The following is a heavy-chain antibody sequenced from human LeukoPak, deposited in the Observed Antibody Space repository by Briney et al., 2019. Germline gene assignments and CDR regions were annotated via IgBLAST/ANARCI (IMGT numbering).Heavy chain of an antibody. CDR1: GFTFSNYA. CDR2: ISDSAGAT. J-gene: IGHJ4*02. CDR3: AKGGSTAWTAVDY. V-gene: IGHV3-23*01. Sequence: TGGSLRLSCAASGFTFSNYAMTWVRQAPGKGLEWVSSISDSAGATYYADSVRGRFTISRDNSGSTLYLQMNSLRADDTAVYYCAKGGSTAWTAVDYWGQGTLVTVSS. D-gene: IGHD2-2*01.